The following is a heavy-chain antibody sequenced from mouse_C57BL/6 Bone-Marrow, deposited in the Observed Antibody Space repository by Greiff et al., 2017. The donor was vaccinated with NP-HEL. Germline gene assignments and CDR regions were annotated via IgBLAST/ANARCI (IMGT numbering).Heavy chain of an antibody. Sequence: QVQLQQSGAELVKPGASVKISCKASGYAFSSYWMNWVKQRPGKGLEWIGQIYPGDGDTNYNGKFKGKATLTADKSSSTAYMQLSSLTSEDSAVDFCARSDYYGPSWFAYWGQGILVTVSA. CDR1: GYAFSSYW. CDR3: ARSDYYGPSWFAY. J-gene: IGHJ3*01. CDR2: IYPGDGDT. D-gene: IGHD1-1*01. V-gene: IGHV1-80*01.